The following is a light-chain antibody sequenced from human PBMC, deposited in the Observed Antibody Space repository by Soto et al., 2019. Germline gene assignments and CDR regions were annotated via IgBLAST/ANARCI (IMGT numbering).Light chain of an antibody. Sequence: QSALTQPASVSGSPGQSITISCTGTSSDVGGYNYVSWYQQHPGKAPKLMIHDVSKRPSEISDRFSGSKSGNTASLTISGLRSADEADYYCSSYTSSSKVLFGGGTKLTVL. CDR1: SSDVGGYNY. V-gene: IGLV2-14*03. J-gene: IGLJ2*01. CDR2: DVS. CDR3: SSYTSSSKVL.